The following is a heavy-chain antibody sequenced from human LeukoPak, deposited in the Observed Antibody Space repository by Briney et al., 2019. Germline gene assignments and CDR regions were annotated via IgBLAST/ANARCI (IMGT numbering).Heavy chain of an antibody. V-gene: IGHV3-73*01. CDR1: GFTFSGSA. Sequence: GGSLRLSCAASGFTFSGSAMHWVRQASGKGLEWVGRIRSKANSYATAYAASVKGRFTISRDDSKNTAYLQMNSLKTEDTAVYYCTRLGSTSWDDAFDIWGQGAMVTVSS. CDR2: IRSKANSYAT. D-gene: IGHD6-13*01. CDR3: TRLGSTSWDDAFDI. J-gene: IGHJ3*02.